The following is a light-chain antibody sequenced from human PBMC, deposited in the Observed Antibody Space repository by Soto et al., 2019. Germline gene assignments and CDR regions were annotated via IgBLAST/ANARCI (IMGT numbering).Light chain of an antibody. CDR3: SAWDDSLSGPV. Sequence: QSVLTQPPSASGTPGQRVTISCSGSGSNIGSNTVNWYQHLPGTAPKLLIYSNNQRPSGVPDRCSGSKSGTSASLAISGLQSDDEADYYCSAWDDSLSGPVFGGGTQLTVL. J-gene: IGLJ7*01. CDR2: SNN. V-gene: IGLV1-44*01. CDR1: GSNIGSNT.